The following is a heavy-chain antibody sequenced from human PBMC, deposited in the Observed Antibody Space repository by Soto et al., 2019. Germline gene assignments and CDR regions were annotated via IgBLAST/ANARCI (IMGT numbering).Heavy chain of an antibody. CDR2: IKQDGSEK. J-gene: IGHJ4*02. CDR1: GFTFSSYW. Sequence: GGSLRLSCAASGFTFSSYWMSWVRQAPGKGLEWVANIKQDGSEKYYVDSVKGRFTISRDNAKNSLYLQMNSLRAEDKAVYYCARVIPTSRKQYIVVVPAAIDDYFDYWGQGTLVTVSS. D-gene: IGHD2-2*02. CDR3: ARVIPTSRKQYIVVVPAAIDDYFDY. V-gene: IGHV3-7*05.